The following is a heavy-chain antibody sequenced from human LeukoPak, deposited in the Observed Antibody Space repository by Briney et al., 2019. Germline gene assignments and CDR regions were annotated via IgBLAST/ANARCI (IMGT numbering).Heavy chain of an antibody. CDR2: INPNSGGT. CDR1: GYTFTYYF. D-gene: IGHD5-12*01. V-gene: IGHV1-2*02. CDR3: ARGRFSGYGAD. J-gene: IGHJ4*02. Sequence: ASVKVSCKASGYTFTYYFMHWVRQAPGQGLEWMGWINPNSGGTNFAQKFQGRVTMTRDTSISTAYMELSSLTSDDTAVYYCARGRFSGYGADWGQGTLVTVSS.